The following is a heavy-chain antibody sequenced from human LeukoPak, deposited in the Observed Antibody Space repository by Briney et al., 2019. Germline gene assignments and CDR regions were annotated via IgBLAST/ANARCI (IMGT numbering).Heavy chain of an antibody. CDR1: GFTFSSYS. J-gene: IGHJ5*02. CDR2: ISGSGSST. CDR3: AKGKQWLIPNWFDP. Sequence: GGSLRLSCAASGFTFSSYSMSWVRQTPGKGLEWVSSISGSGSSTNYADSMKGRFTISRDNSKNTLHLQMNSLRADDTAVYYCAKGKQWLIPNWFDPWGQGTLVTVSS. V-gene: IGHV3-23*01. D-gene: IGHD6-19*01.